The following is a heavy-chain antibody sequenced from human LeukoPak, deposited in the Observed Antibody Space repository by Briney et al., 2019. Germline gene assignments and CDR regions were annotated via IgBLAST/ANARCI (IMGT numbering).Heavy chain of an antibody. Sequence: PWASVKVSCKASGYTFTSYGISWVRQAPGQGLEWMGWISAYNGNTNYAQKLRGRVTMTTDTSTSTAYMELRSLRSDDTAVYYCAREDKYGSGTNYYFDYWGQGTLVTVSS. CDR3: AREDKYGSGTNYYFDY. V-gene: IGHV1-18*01. D-gene: IGHD3-10*01. CDR1: GYTFTSYG. CDR2: ISAYNGNT. J-gene: IGHJ4*02.